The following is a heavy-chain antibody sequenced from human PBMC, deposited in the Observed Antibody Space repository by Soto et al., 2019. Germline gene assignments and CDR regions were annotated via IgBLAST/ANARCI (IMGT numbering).Heavy chain of an antibody. J-gene: IGHJ1*01. CDR2: VISASGSV. V-gene: IGHV1-69*06. CDR1: GRIFSSFA. CDR3: ARVGSRDAYNYVLDQ. Sequence: QVQVVQSGAEVKKPGSSVKISCKASGRIFSSFATSWVRQVPGQGLEWMGGVISASGSVTYAPKFQGRVTMTAVNSAGIGYMELTSLTSEDTANYYCARVGSRDAYNYVLDQWGPGTMVTVS. D-gene: IGHD5-18*01.